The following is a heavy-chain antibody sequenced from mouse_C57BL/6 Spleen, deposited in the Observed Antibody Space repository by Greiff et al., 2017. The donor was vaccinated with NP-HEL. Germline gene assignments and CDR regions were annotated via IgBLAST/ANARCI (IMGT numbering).Heavy chain of an antibody. CDR2: IRLKSDNYAT. V-gene: IGHV6-3*01. CDR1: GFTFSNYW. D-gene: IGHD2-3*01. Sequence: EVKVEESGGGLVQPGGSMKLSCVASGFTFSNYWMNWVRQSPEKGLEWVAQIRLKSDNYATHYAESVKGRFTISRDDSKSSVYLQMNNLRAEDTGIDYCTDGYYEEFAYWGQGTLVTVSA. J-gene: IGHJ3*01. CDR3: TDGYYEEFAY.